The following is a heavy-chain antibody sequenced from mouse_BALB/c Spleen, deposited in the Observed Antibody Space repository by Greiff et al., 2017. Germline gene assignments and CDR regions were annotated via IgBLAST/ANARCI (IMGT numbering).Heavy chain of an antibody. Sequence: EVKLVESGPELVKPGASVKMSCKASGYTFTSYVMHWVKQKPGQGLEWIGYINPYNDGTKYNEKFKGKATLTSDKSSSTAYMELSSLTSEDSAVYYCARGFDYYGPAWFAYWGQGTLVTVSA. CDR3: ARGFDYYGPAWFAY. V-gene: IGHV1-14*01. CDR1: GYTFTSYV. J-gene: IGHJ3*01. D-gene: IGHD1-2*01. CDR2: INPYNDGT.